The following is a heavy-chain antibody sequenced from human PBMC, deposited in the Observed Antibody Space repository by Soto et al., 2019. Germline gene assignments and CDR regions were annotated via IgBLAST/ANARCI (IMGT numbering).Heavy chain of an antibody. Sequence: ASVKVSCKASGYTFTSYDINWVRQATGQGLEWMGWMNPNSGNTGYAQKFQGRVTMTRDTSISTAYMELSSLRSEDTAVYYCARWGSSGWYDYYYYGMDVWGQGTTVTVSS. CDR2: MNPNSGNT. CDR3: ARWGSSGWYDYYYYGMDV. J-gene: IGHJ6*02. D-gene: IGHD6-19*01. CDR1: GYTFTSYD. V-gene: IGHV1-8*01.